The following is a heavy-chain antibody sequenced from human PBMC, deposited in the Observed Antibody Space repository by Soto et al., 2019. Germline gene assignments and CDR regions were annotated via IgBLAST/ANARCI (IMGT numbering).Heavy chain of an antibody. CDR3: ASGASRWYPYFFDS. D-gene: IGHD6-13*01. J-gene: IGHJ4*02. CDR2: SIADYNTL. V-gene: IGHV1-69*01. CDR1: EGTFNSYA. Sequence: QAQVVQSGAEVRKPGSSVKLSCKASEGTFNSYAIAWVRQPPGQGLEWMGGSIADYNTLNYAQKFQDRVTITADDDTNTVSMELSSRRSDDTAVYFCASGASRWYPYFFDSWAQGTLVTVSS.